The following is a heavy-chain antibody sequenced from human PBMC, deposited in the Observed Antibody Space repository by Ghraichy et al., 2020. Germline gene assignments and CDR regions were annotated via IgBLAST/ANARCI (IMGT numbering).Heavy chain of an antibody. J-gene: IGHJ4*02. CDR2: IYWDDDK. CDR3: AHRRREYSSLGFDY. Sequence: SGPTLVKPTQTLTLTCTFSGFSLSTSGVGVGWIRQPPGKALEWLALIYWDDDKRYSPSLKSRLTITKDTSKNQVVLTMTNMDPVDTATYYCAHRRREYSSLGFDYWGQGTLVTVSS. D-gene: IGHD6-6*01. CDR1: GFSLSTSGVG. V-gene: IGHV2-5*02.